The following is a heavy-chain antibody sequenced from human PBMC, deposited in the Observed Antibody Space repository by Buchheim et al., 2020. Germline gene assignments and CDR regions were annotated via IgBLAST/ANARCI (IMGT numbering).Heavy chain of an antibody. CDR2: VYYGGKS. J-gene: IGHJ5*02. CDR3: AVTTGDYGFWSGSYLGFWFGP. Sequence: QVQLQESGPGLVKPSETLSLSCTVSGGSISSGSYYWSWLRQSPKKGLEWIGFVYYGGKSKYDPSFENRATISRDMSKNEISLTLRSVVEADTAVYYCAVTTGDYGFWSGSYLGFWFGPWGQGA. CDR1: GGSISSGSYY. D-gene: IGHD3-3*01. V-gene: IGHV4-61*01.